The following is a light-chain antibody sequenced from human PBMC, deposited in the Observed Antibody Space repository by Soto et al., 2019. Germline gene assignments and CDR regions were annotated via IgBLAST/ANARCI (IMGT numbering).Light chain of an antibody. CDR2: DAS. V-gene: IGKV1-39*01. Sequence: DIQLTQSPSSLSASVGDSVTITCRASQDIITYLTWYQHKPGRAPKLLVYDASSLNSGVPSRFRGSGGGRAFTLTISRLQPEDFATYYCQQTYRTPLFSFGPGTTVDLK. CDR1: QDIITY. J-gene: IGKJ3*01. CDR3: QQTYRTPLFS.